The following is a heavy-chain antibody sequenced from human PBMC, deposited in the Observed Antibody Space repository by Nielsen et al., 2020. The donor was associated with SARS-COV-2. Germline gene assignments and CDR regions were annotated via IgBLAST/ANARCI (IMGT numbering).Heavy chain of an antibody. Sequence: GESLKISCKGSGYSFTSYWIGWVRQTPGKGLEWMGVIYPGDSDTSYSASFQGQVTISADKSISTAYLQWSSLKASDTAMYYCARIVYRGYRYYYYYYGMDVWGQGTTVTVSS. CDR3: ARIVYRGYRYYYYYYGMDV. D-gene: IGHD5-18*01. CDR2: IYPGDSDT. V-gene: IGHV5-51*01. CDR1: GYSFTSYW. J-gene: IGHJ6*02.